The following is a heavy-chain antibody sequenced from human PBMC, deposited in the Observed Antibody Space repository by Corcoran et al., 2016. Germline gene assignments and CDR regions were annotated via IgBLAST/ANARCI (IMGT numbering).Heavy chain of an antibody. Sequence: EVQLVQSGAEVKKPGESLRISCKGSGYSFTSYWISWVRQMPGKGLEWMGRIDPSDSYTNYSPSFQGHVTISADKSISTAYLQWSSPKASDTAMYYCARHYEKDLILKYSGYDPRDYYGMDVWGQGTTVTVSS. CDR2: IDPSDSYT. V-gene: IGHV5-10-1*03. J-gene: IGHJ6*02. D-gene: IGHD5-12*01. CDR1: GYSFTSYW. CDR3: ARHYEKDLILKYSGYDPRDYYGMDV.